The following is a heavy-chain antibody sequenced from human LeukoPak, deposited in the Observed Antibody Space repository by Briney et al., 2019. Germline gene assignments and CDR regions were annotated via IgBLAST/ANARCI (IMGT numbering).Heavy chain of an antibody. Sequence: SVKVSCKASGYTFTSYYMHWVRQAPGQGLEWMGGIMPIFGTTNYAQKLQGRVTITTDESTSTVYMELSSLRSEDTAVYYCARSRIVGSTRSPFDYWGQGTLVTVSS. D-gene: IGHD1-26*01. CDR1: GYTFTSYY. CDR2: IMPIFGTT. CDR3: ARSRIVGSTRSPFDY. V-gene: IGHV1-69*05. J-gene: IGHJ4*02.